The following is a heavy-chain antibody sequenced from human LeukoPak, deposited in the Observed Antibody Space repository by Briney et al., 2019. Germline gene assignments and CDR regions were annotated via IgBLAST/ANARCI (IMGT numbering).Heavy chain of an antibody. CDR1: GGSISSYY. J-gene: IGHJ4*02. D-gene: IGHD6-6*01. CDR3: AGATLIAPRPGYFDY. V-gene: IGHV4-59*01. CDR2: IYYSGST. Sequence: SSETLSLTCTVSGGSISSYYWSWIRQPPGKGLEWLGYIYYSGSTNYNPPLKSRVTISVDTSKKQFSLKLSSVTATDTAVYYCAGATLIAPRPGYFDYWGQGTLVTVSS.